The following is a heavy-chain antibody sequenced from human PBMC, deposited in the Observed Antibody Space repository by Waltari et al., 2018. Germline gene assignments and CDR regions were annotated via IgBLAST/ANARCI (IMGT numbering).Heavy chain of an antibody. CDR3: ARVDGCSGGSCYSGFCDY. Sequence: QVQLQESGPGLVKPSETLSLPCAVSGYSISSGYYWGWIRQPPGKGLEWIGSIYHSGSTYYNPPLKSRVTISVDTSKNQFSLKLSSVTAADTAVYYCARVDGCSGGSCYSGFCDYWGQGTLVTVSS. D-gene: IGHD2-15*01. CDR2: IYHSGST. CDR1: GYSISSGYY. V-gene: IGHV4-38-2*01. J-gene: IGHJ4*02.